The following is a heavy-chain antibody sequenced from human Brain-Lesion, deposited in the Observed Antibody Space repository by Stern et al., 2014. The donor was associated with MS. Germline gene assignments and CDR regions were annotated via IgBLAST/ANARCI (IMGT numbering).Heavy chain of an antibody. CDR2: FCPEGGET. CDR1: GYTLTELS. D-gene: IGHD1-26*01. CDR3: ATLTPGAGGNYYRHFDY. V-gene: IGHV1-24*01. J-gene: IGHJ4*02. Sequence: VQLEESGAEVNKPGASVKVSCKVSGYTLTELSMHWVRQAPRKGLEWMGGFCPEGGETIYAHKVQGRVTMTEDTSTDTLYMELSSLRSEDTAVYYCATLTPGAGGNYYRHFDYWGQGTLVTVSS.